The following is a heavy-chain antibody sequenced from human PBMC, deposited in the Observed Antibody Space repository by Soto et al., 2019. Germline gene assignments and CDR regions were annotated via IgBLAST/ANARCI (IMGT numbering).Heavy chain of an antibody. Sequence: SETLCLTCTVAGGSISSYYWSWIRQPPGKGLEWIGYIYYSGSTNYNPSLKSRVTISVDTSKNQFSLKLSSVTAADTAVYYCASCIVGAKGSWFDPWGQGTLVTVSS. D-gene: IGHD1-26*01. CDR3: ASCIVGAKGSWFDP. CDR1: GGSISSYY. V-gene: IGHV4-59*01. J-gene: IGHJ5*02. CDR2: IYYSGST.